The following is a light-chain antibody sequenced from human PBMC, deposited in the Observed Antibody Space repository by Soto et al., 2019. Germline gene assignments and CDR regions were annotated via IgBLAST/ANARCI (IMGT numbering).Light chain of an antibody. Sequence: EIVLTQSPATLSLSPGERATLSCRASQSVSGYIGWYQQKPGQAPRLLIYADSNRATGIPARFSGSGSGTDFTLTISSLEPEDLSVYYCQQRYNWPITFGQGTRLEIK. V-gene: IGKV3-11*01. CDR3: QQRYNWPIT. CDR1: QSVSGY. CDR2: ADS. J-gene: IGKJ5*01.